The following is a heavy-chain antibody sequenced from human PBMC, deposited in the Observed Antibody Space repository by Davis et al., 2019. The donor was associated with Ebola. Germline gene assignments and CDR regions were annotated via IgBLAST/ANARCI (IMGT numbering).Heavy chain of an antibody. D-gene: IGHD5-12*01. CDR2: ISAYNDNT. Sequence: AASVKVSCKASGYTFTSYGISWVRQAPGQGLEWMGWISAYNDNTNYAQKLQGRVTMTTDTSTSTAYMELRSLRSDDTAVYYCARVTWLLPNWFDPWGQGTLVTVSS. CDR3: ARVTWLLPNWFDP. CDR1: GYTFTSYG. V-gene: IGHV1-18*01. J-gene: IGHJ5*02.